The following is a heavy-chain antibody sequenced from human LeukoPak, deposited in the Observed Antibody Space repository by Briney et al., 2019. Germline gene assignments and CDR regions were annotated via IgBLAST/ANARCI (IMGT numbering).Heavy chain of an antibody. Sequence: GGSLRLSCAASGLTFCSYTMNWVRQAPGKGLEWVASLSYSNRYRFYVDSVKGRFSISRDDAKNSLYLQMDSLRAEDKAVYYCARDSEYSSSFAFDIWGQGTMVTVSS. CDR2: LSYSNRYR. J-gene: IGHJ3*02. D-gene: IGHD6-13*01. CDR3: ARDSEYSSSFAFDI. CDR1: GLTFCSYT. V-gene: IGHV3-21*01.